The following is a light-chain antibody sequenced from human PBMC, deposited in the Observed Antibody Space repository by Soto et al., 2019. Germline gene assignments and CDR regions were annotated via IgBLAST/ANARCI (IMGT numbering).Light chain of an antibody. V-gene: IGKV4-1*01. CDR2: WAS. Sequence: DIVMTQSPDSLAVSLGERATINCKSSQSVLYSSNNKNYLAWYQQKPGQPPKLLIYWASTRKSGVPDRLSGSGSGTDFTLTISSLQAEDVAVYYCQQYYITPQTFGQGTKVEIK. CDR1: QSVLYSSNNKNY. J-gene: IGKJ1*01. CDR3: QQYYITPQT.